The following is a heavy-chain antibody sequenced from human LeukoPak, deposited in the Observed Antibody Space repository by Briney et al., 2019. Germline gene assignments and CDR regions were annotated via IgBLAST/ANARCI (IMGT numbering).Heavy chain of an antibody. Sequence: ASVKVSCKASGYTFTSYDINWVRQATGQGLEWMGWMNPNSGNTGYAQKFQGRVTMTRNTSISTAYMELSSLRSEDTAVYYCARGESTNMVRGVGVGNGYWGQGTLVTVSS. J-gene: IGHJ4*02. D-gene: IGHD3-10*01. CDR1: GYTFTSYD. CDR2: MNPNSGNT. CDR3: ARGESTNMVRGVGVGNGY. V-gene: IGHV1-8*01.